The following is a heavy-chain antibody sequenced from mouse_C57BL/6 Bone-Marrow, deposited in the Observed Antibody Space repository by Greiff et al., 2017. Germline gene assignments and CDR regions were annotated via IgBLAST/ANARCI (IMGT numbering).Heavy chain of an antibody. CDR3: ARYLTYYDYEEAYAMDY. J-gene: IGHJ4*01. V-gene: IGHV1-69*01. CDR2: IDPSDSYT. CDR1: GYTFTSYW. D-gene: IGHD2-4*01. Sequence: QVQLQQPGAELVMPGASVKLSCKASGYTFTSYWMHWVKQRPGQGLEWIGEIDPSDSYTNYNQKFKGKSTLTVDKSSSTASMQLSSLTAEDSAVYYCARYLTYYDYEEAYAMDYWGQGTSVTVSS.